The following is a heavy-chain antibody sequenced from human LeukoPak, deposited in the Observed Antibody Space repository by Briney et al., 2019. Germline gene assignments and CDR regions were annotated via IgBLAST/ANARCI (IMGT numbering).Heavy chain of an antibody. V-gene: IGHV4-59*08. CDR2: IYYSGST. CDR3: ARAYSGYDRRDY. CDR1: GGSISSYY. J-gene: IGHJ4*02. D-gene: IGHD5-12*01. Sequence: PSETLSLTCTVSGGSISSYYWSWIRQPPGKGLEWIGYIYYSGSTNYNPSLKSRVTISVDTSKNQFPLKLSSVTAAGTAVYYCARAYSGYDRRDYWGQGTLVTVSS.